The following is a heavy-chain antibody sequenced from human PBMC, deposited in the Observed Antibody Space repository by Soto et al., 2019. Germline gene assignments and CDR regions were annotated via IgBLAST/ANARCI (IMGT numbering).Heavy chain of an antibody. Sequence: ASVKVSCKASGYTFTNYGIGWVRQAPGQGLEWMGWVNPYNGNTYYAQKLQGRVTMTTDTSTTTAYMELRSLRSDDTAVYYCARVPTDSSGYYKYYFDYWGQGPLVTVSS. V-gene: IGHV1-18*04. J-gene: IGHJ4*02. CDR3: ARVPTDSSGYYKYYFDY. CDR1: GYTFTNYG. D-gene: IGHD3-22*01. CDR2: VNPYNGNT.